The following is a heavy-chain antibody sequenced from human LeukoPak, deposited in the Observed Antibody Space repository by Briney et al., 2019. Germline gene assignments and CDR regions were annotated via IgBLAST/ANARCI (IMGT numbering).Heavy chain of an antibody. CDR2: IYYSGST. V-gene: IGHV4-39*01. Sequence: SETLSLTCTVSGGSISSTDYYWDWIRQPPGKGLEWIGSIYYSGSTYYNPSLKSRVTISVDTSKNQFSLKLSSVTAADTAVYYCARQSYTAYYYYDMDVWGQGTTVTVSS. CDR3: ARQSYTAYYYYDMDV. J-gene: IGHJ6*02. CDR1: GGSISSTDYY. D-gene: IGHD3-10*01.